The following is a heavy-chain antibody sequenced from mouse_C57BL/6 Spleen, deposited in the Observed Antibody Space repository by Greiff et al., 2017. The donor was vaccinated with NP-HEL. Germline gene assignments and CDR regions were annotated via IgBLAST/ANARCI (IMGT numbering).Heavy chain of an antibody. CDR2: IYPRSGNT. J-gene: IGHJ1*03. CDR1: GYTFTSYG. V-gene: IGHV1-81*01. Sequence: VQLQQSGAELARPGASVKLSCKASGYTFTSYGISWVKQRTGQGLEWIGEIYPRSGNTYYNEKFKGKATLTADKSSSTAYMELRSLTSEDSAVYFCARIPITTVVATRGWYFDVWGTGTTVTVSS. CDR3: ARIPITTVVATRGWYFDV. D-gene: IGHD1-1*01.